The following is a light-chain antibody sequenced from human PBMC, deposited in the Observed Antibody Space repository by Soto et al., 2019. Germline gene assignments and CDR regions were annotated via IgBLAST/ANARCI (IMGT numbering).Light chain of an antibody. J-gene: IGLJ2*01. CDR1: SSDVGAYNY. CDR3: NSFTDRTTVL. V-gene: IGLV2-14*01. Sequence: QSVLTQPASLSGSPGQSITISCTGTSSDVGAYNYVSWYQQHPGKAPKLIIYNVSNRPSGVSNRFSGSKSANTASLTIFGLQAEDEADYYCNSFTDRTTVLFGGGTKVTVL. CDR2: NVS.